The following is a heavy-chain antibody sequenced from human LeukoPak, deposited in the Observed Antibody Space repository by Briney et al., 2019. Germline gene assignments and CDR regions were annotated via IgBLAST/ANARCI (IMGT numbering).Heavy chain of an antibody. CDR2: VNRSGRT. J-gene: IGHJ3*02. Sequence: GSLRLSCAASGFTFSTYDMQWVRQAPGKGLEWVSGVNRSGRTYYTDSVKGRFTISRDNSKNTLYLQMNSLRAEDTAVYYCAKGGYFAFETWGQGTMVAVSS. D-gene: IGHD2-2*03. CDR3: AKGGYFAFET. CDR1: GFTFSTYD. V-gene: IGHV3-23*01.